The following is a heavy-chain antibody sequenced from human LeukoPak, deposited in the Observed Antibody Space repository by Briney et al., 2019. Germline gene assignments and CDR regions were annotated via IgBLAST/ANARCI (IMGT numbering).Heavy chain of an antibody. CDR2: ISAYNGNT. D-gene: IGHD1-1*01. V-gene: IGHV1-18*01. Sequence: GASVKVSCKASGYTFTSYGISWVRQAPGQGLKWMGWISAYNGNTNYAQKLQGRVTMTTDTSTSTAYMELRSLRSDDTAVYYCARDKRGTYYYYYYGMDVWGQGTTVTVSS. CDR1: GYTFTSYG. CDR3: ARDKRGTYYYYYYGMDV. J-gene: IGHJ6*02.